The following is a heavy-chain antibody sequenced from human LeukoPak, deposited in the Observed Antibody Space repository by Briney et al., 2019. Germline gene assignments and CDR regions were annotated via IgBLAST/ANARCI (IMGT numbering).Heavy chain of an antibody. J-gene: IGHJ4*02. CDR3: ARGGVYSSSAPDY. CDR2: INSDGSST. Sequence: GGSLRLSCAASGFTFSSYWMHWVRQAPGKGLVWVSRINSDGSSTSYADSVKGRFTISRDNAKNTLYLQMNSLRAEDTAVYSCARGGVYSSSAPDYWGQGTLVTVSS. D-gene: IGHD6-6*01. V-gene: IGHV3-74*01. CDR1: GFTFSSYW.